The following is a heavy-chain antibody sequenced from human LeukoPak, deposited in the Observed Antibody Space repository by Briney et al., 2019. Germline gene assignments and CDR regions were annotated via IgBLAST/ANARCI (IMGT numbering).Heavy chain of an antibody. J-gene: IGHJ5*02. CDR2: IYYSGST. D-gene: IGHD3-3*01. CDR1: GGSISSYY. Sequence: SETLSLTCTVSGGSISSYYWSWIRQPPGEGLEWIGYIYYSGSTNYNPSLKSRVTISVDTSKNQFSLKLSSVTAADTAVYYCARGVYYDFWSGYRSNNWFDPWGQGTLVTVSS. CDR3: ARGVYYDFWSGYRSNNWFDP. V-gene: IGHV4-59*01.